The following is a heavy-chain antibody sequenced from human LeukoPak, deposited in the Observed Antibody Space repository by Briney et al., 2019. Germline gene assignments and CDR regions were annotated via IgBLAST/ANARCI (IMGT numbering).Heavy chain of an antibody. V-gene: IGHV4-34*01. CDR1: GGSFSGYY. CDR3: ARGSDDYDSSGYYDY. CDR2: INHSGST. Sequence: SETLSLTCAVYGGSFSGYYWSWIRQPPGKGLEWIGEINHSGSTNCNPSLKSRVTISVDTSKNQFSLKLSSVTAADTAVYYCARGSDDYDSSGYYDYWGQGTLVTVSS. D-gene: IGHD3-22*01. J-gene: IGHJ4*02.